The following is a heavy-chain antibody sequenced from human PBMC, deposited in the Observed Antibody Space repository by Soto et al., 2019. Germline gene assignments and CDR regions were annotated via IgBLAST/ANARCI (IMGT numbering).Heavy chain of an antibody. J-gene: IGHJ4*02. D-gene: IGHD2-2*02. CDR2: ITGSGGDT. V-gene: IGHV3-23*01. Sequence: EVQVLESGGGLVQPGGSLRLSCAASGFTFSNYDMNWVRQAPGKGLEWVSLITGSGGDTFYADSVKGRFTISRDNSKNSLHLQMNSLRAEDTAVYYCATLYYCRVTNCYTHDYWGQGTLVTVSS. CDR3: ATLYYCRVTNCYTHDY. CDR1: GFTFSNYD.